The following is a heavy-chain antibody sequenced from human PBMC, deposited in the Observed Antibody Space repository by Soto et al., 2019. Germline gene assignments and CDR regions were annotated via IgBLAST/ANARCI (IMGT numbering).Heavy chain of an antibody. Sequence: PGGSLRLSCAASGFTFSSYNMNWVRQAPGKGLEWISDISLSSSTIFYADSVKGRFTISRDNAKNSLYLQMNSLRAEDTAVYYWARDSRNYYYYMDVWGKGTKVTVSS. V-gene: IGHV3-48*01. CDR3: ARDSRNYYYYMDV. CDR1: GFTFSSYN. CDR2: ISLSSSTI. J-gene: IGHJ6*03.